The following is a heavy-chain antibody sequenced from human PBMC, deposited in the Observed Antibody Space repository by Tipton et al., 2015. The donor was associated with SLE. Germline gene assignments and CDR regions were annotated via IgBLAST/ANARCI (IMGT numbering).Heavy chain of an antibody. CDR1: GFTFSSYA. D-gene: IGHD3-10*01. CDR3: ARGWFGELPFDY. Sequence: SLRLSCVASGFTFSSYAMSWVRQAPGKGLEWVSVIYSGGSTYYADSVKGRFTISRDNAKNSLYLQMNSLRAEDTAVYYCARGWFGELPFDYWGQGTLVTVSS. V-gene: IGHV3-23*03. CDR2: IYSGGST. J-gene: IGHJ4*02.